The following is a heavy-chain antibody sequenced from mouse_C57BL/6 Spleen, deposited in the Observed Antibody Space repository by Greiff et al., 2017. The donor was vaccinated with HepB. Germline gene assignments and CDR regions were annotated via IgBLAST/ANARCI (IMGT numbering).Heavy chain of an antibody. J-gene: IGHJ2*01. CDR2: IDPSDSYT. V-gene: IGHV1-50*01. Sequence: VKLMESGAELVKPGASVKLSCKASGYTFTSYWMQWVKQRPGQGLEWIGEIDPSDSYTNYNQKFKGKATLTVDTSSSTAYMQLSSLTSEDSAVYYCASRCSSYGYWGQGTTLTVSS. CDR1: GYTFTSYW. D-gene: IGHD1-1*01. CDR3: ASRCSSYGY.